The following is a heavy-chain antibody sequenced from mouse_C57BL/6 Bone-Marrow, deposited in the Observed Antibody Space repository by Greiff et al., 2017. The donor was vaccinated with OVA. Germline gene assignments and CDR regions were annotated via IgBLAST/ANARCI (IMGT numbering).Heavy chain of an antibody. J-gene: IGHJ4*01. Sequence: VQLQQSGPELVKPGASVKMSCKASGYTFTDYNMHWVKQSPGQSLEWIGDINPNNGCTSYNQKFKGKATLTVDKSSSTAYMQLSSLTSEDSAVYYGARGYDNYVGGYAMDYWGQGTSVTVSS. CDR3: ARGYDNYVGGYAMDY. D-gene: IGHD2-1*01. CDR2: INPNNGCT. CDR1: GYTFTDYN. V-gene: IGHV1-22*01.